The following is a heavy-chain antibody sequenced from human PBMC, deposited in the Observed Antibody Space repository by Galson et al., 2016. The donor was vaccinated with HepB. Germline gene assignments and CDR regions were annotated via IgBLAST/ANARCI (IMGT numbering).Heavy chain of an antibody. J-gene: IGHJ6*02. CDR3: AKQFVDV. V-gene: IGHV3-23*01. CDR2: ISEYGDTT. D-gene: IGHD3-16*01. CDR1: GFTLRSFA. Sequence: SLRLSCAASGFTLRSFAMNWVRRAPGKGLEWVSSISEYGDTTDYADSVKGRFTISRDNPKNTLYLQMDSLRVEDTAVYYCAKQFVDVWGQGTTVTVSS.